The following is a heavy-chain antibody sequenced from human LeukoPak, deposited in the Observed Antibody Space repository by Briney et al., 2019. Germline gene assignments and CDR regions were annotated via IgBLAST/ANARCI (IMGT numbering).Heavy chain of an antibody. V-gene: IGHV4-59*01. J-gene: IGHJ4*02. CDR2: IYYSGST. CDR1: GGSISSYY. CDR3: ARSVRTIFGVVTTPGLDY. Sequence: SETLSLNCTVSGGSISSYYWSWIRQPPGKGLEWIGYIYYSGSTNYNPSLKSRVTISVDTSKNQFSLKLSSVTAADTAVYYCARSVRTIFGVVTTPGLDYWGQGTLVTVSS. D-gene: IGHD3-3*01.